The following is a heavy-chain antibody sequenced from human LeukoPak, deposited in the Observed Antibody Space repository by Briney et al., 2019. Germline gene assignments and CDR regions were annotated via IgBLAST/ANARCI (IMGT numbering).Heavy chain of an antibody. CDR3: ARTQLSDTAMSYFDY. J-gene: IGHJ4*02. Sequence: GGSLRLSCAASGFTFSSYYMSWVRQAPGKGREWVSSISSSSSYIYYADSVKGRFTISRDNAKNSLYLQMNSLRAEDTAVYYCARTQLSDTAMSYFDYWGRGTLVTVSS. V-gene: IGHV3-21*01. D-gene: IGHD5-18*01. CDR1: GFTFSSYY. CDR2: ISSSSSYI.